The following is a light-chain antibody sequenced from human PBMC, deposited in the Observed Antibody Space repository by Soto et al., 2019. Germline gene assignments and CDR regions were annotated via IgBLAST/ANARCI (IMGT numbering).Light chain of an antibody. Sequence: EIVMTQSPATLSVSPGERATLSCMSSQSVSRNLAWYQQKPGQAPRLLIYGASTRATGVPATFSGSASGTEFTLTISSLQSEDFAVYYCQQYNNWPPMTFGQGTKVDIK. CDR1: QSVSRN. J-gene: IGKJ1*01. V-gene: IGKV3-15*01. CDR3: QQYNNWPPMT. CDR2: GAS.